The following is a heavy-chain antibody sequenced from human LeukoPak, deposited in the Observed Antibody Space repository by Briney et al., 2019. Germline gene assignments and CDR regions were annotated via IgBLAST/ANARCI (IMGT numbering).Heavy chain of an antibody. Sequence: GGSLRLSCAASGFTFSSSAMSWVRQAPGKGLEWVSAISGSGGSTYYADSVKGRFTISRDNSKNTLYLQMNSLRADDTAVYYCAKERGSGSYYDYYYMDVWGKGTTVTVSS. J-gene: IGHJ6*03. CDR3: AKERGSGSYYDYYYMDV. D-gene: IGHD3-10*01. CDR1: GFTFSSSA. V-gene: IGHV3-23*01. CDR2: ISGSGGST.